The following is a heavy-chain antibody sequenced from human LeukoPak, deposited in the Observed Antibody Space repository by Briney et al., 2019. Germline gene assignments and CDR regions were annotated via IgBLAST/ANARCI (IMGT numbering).Heavy chain of an antibody. D-gene: IGHD5-12*01. CDR3: ARSLGSGYDFGGYYFDY. J-gene: IGHJ4*02. CDR1: GGSISSYY. CDR2: IYYSGST. V-gene: IGHV4-59*01. Sequence: SETLSLTCTVSGGSISSYYWSWIRQPPGKGLEWIGYIYYSGSTNYNPSLKSRVTISVDTSKNQFSLKLSSVTAADTAVYYCARSLGSGYDFGGYYFDYWGPGNPGHRLL.